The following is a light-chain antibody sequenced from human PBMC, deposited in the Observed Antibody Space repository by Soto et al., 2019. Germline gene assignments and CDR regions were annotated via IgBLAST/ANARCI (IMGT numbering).Light chain of an antibody. J-gene: IGKJ4*01. V-gene: IGKV3-20*01. CDR3: QQYGQGLT. CDR1: QSVSSSY. Sequence: EIVLTQSPGTLSLSPGERATLSCRASQSVSSSYLAWYQQKPGQAPRLLIYGASSRATGIPDRFSGSGSGTDFTLTISRLEPEDFAVYYCQQYGQGLTFGGGTKVDIK. CDR2: GAS.